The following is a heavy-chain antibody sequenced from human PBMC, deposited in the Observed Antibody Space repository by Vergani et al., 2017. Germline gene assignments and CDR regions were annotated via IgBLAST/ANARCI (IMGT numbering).Heavy chain of an antibody. CDR2: FFPGDSDT. V-gene: IGHV5-51*01. D-gene: IGHD6-13*01. CDR3: ARIRATTAAGNSYYYYGMDV. CDR1: GYSFTSYW. Sequence: EVQLVQSGAEVKTPGESLKISCKGSGYSFTSYWIGWVRQMPGKGLEWMGIFFPGDSDTRYSPSFQGRVTIAADKSISTAYLQWSSLKASDTAMYYCARIRATTAAGNSYYYYGMDVWGQGTTVTVSS. J-gene: IGHJ6*02.